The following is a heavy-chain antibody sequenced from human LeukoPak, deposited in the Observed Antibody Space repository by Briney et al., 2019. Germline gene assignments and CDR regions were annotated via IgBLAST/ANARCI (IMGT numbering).Heavy chain of an antibody. V-gene: IGHV4-59*01. D-gene: IGHD6-13*01. CDR1: GGSISSYY. CDR2: IYYSGST. J-gene: IGHJ6*02. CDR3: ARVGGGSSWTYYYYYGMGV. Sequence: SETLSLTCAVSGGSISSYYWSWIRQPPGKGLEWIGYIYYSGSTNYNPSLKSRVTISVDTSKNQFSLKLSSVTAADTAVYYCARVGGGSSWTYYYYYGMGVWGQGTTVTVSS.